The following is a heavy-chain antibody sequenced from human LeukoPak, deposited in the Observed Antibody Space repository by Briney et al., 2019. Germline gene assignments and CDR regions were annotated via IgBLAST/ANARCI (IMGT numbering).Heavy chain of an antibody. V-gene: IGHV3-30*02. CDR2: IRYDGSNK. J-gene: IGHJ5*02. Sequence: GGSLRLSCAASGFTFSSYGTHWVRQAPGKGLEWVAFIRYDGSNKYYADSVKGRFTISRDNSKNTLYLQMNSLRAEDTAVYYCAKVHSSRSYNWFDPWGQGTLVTVSS. CDR1: GFTFSSYG. CDR3: AKVHSSRSYNWFDP. D-gene: IGHD6-13*01.